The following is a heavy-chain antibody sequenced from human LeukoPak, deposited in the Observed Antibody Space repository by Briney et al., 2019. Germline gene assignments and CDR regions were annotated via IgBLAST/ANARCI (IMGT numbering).Heavy chain of an antibody. CDR3: ARGQPGDPIDY. D-gene: IGHD1-14*01. CDR2: IWYDGSNK. CDR1: GFTFSSYG. J-gene: IGHJ4*02. V-gene: IGHV3-33*01. Sequence: GRSLRLPCAASGFTFSSYGMHWVRQAPGKGLEWVAVIWYDGSNKYYADSVKGRFTISRDNSKNTLYLQMNSLRAEDTAVYYCARGQPGDPIDYWGQGTLVTVSS.